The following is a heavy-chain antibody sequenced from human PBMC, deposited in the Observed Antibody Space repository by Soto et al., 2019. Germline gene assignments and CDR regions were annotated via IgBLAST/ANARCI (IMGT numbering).Heavy chain of an antibody. J-gene: IGHJ3*02. CDR3: ARTREVAGKGRGAFDI. V-gene: IGHV1-18*01. Sequence: ASVKVSCKASGYTFTTYGISWVRQAPGQGLEWMGWISAYNGNTNYAQKLQGRVTMTTDTSTSTAYMELRSLRSDDSAVYYCARTREVAGKGRGAFDIWGQGKMVNVS. D-gene: IGHD6-19*01. CDR1: GYTFTTYG. CDR2: ISAYNGNT.